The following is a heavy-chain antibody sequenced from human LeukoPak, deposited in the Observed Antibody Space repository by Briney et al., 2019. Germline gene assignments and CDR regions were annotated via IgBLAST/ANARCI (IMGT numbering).Heavy chain of an antibody. Sequence: SETLSLTCTVSGGSISSSNYYWGWIRQPPGKGLEWIGSFYYSGSTYYNPSLKSRVTISVDTSKNQFSLKLSSVTAADTAVYYCARPASSGYMDVWGKGTTVTVSS. D-gene: IGHD3-10*01. CDR1: GGSISSSNYY. V-gene: IGHV4-39*01. J-gene: IGHJ6*03. CDR3: ARPASSGYMDV. CDR2: FYYSGST.